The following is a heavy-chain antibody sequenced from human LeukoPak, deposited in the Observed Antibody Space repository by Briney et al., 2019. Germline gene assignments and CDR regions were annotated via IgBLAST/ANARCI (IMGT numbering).Heavy chain of an antibody. J-gene: IGHJ4*02. CDR2: ISSSSSYI. D-gene: IGHD1-26*01. CDR3: ARVSGSYGDFDY. CDR1: GFTFSSYS. V-gene: IGHV3-21*01. Sequence: PGGSLRLSCAASGFTFSSYSMNWVRQAPGKGLEWVSSISSSSSYIYYADSVKGRFTISRDNAKNSLYLQMNSLRAEDTAVYYCARVSGSYGDFDYWGQGTLVTVSS.